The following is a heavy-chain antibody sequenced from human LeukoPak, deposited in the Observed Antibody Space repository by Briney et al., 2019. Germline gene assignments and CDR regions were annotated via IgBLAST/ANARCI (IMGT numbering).Heavy chain of an antibody. V-gene: IGHV3-64D*09. D-gene: IGHD2-2*01. CDR3: VKAYCSSTSCLFDY. CDR2: ISSNGGST. Sequence: GGSLRLSCLASGLTFSRYATHWVRQAPGEGLEYVSAISSNGGSTYYADSVKGRFTISRDNSKNTLYLQMSSLRAEYTAVYYCVKAYCSSTSCLFDYWGQGTLVSVSS. CDR1: GLTFSRYA. J-gene: IGHJ4*02.